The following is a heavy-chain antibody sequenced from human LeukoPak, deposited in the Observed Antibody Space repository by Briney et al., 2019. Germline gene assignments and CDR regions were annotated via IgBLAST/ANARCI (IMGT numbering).Heavy chain of an antibody. CDR3: AKDVRSIVALAVADF. CDR2: LSYDGRNE. J-gene: IGHJ4*02. D-gene: IGHD6-19*01. Sequence: PGGSLRLSCAASGFTFSDFAMHWVRRAPGKGLEWVAVLSYDGRNEFHADSVTGRLTISRDNSNNMFYLQMDWLKPEDTAMYYCAKDVRSIVALAVADFWGPGTLVTVSS. CDR1: GFTFSDFA. V-gene: IGHV3-30-3*02.